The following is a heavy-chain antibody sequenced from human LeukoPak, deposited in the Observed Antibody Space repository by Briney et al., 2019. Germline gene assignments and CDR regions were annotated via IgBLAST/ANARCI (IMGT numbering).Heavy chain of an antibody. CDR3: ARDYKYSFDN. CDR1: GFTFSDYS. V-gene: IGHV3-48*01. D-gene: IGHD1-1*01. CDR2: IGIDSGNT. Sequence: GGSLRLSCAASGFTFSDYSMNWVRQAPGKGLEWISYIGIDSGNTNYADSVKGRFTISGDKAKNSLYLQMNSLRVEDTAVYYCARDYKYSFDNWGQGTLVTVSS. J-gene: IGHJ4*02.